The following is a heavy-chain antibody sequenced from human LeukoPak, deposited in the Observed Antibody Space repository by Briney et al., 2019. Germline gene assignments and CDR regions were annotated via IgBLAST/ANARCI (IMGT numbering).Heavy chain of an antibody. J-gene: IGHJ4*02. V-gene: IGHV3-23*01. Sequence: GGSLRLSCAASGFTFSSYAMSWARQAPGKGLEWVSAISDSGVSTYYADSVRGRFTISRDNSKDTLFLQMHSLRPGDTAVYYCVREDTPATANYWGQGTLVTISS. CDR2: ISDSGVST. CDR1: GFTFSSYA. CDR3: VREDTPATANY. D-gene: IGHD2-21*02.